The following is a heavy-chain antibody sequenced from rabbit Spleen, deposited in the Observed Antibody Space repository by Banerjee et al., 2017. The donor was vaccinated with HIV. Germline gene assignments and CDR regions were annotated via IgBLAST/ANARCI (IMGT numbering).Heavy chain of an antibody. J-gene: IGHJ6*01. CDR3: ARDLDDVIGWNFGW. CDR2: IYTTNLKT. CDR1: GLDFSSSYW. D-gene: IGHD4-1*01. Sequence: EESGGDLVQPEGSLTLTCKASGLDFSSSYWICWVRQAPGKGLGWIACIYTTNLKTYYASWAKGRFTISKTSSTTVTLQMTSLTAADTATYFCARDLDDVIGWNFGWWGPGTLVTVS. V-gene: IGHV1S45*01.